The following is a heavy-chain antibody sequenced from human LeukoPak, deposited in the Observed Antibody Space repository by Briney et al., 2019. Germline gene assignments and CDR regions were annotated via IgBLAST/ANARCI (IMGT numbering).Heavy chain of an antibody. V-gene: IGHV4-59*08. CDR1: GGSISSYY. Sequence: SETLSLTCAVSGGSISSYYWSWIRQPPGKGLEWIGYIYYSGSTNYNPSLKSRVTISVDTSKNQVSLKLYSVTASDAAIYYCARHLSGTTMSHYFDFWGQGTLVTVSS. CDR3: ARHLSGTTMSHYFDF. J-gene: IGHJ4*02. D-gene: IGHD1-1*01. CDR2: IYYSGST.